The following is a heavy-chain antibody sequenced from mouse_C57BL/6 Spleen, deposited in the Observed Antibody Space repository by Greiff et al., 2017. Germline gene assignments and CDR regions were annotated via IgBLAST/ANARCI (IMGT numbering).Heavy chain of an antibody. CDR2: ISSGGSYT. D-gene: IGHD4-1*01. CDR1: GFTFSSYG. V-gene: IGHV5-6*01. Sequence: DVHLVESGGDLVKPGGSLKLSCAASGFTFSSYGMSWVRQTPDKRLEWVATISSGGSYTYYPDSVKGRFTISRDNAKNTLYLQMSSLKSEDTAMYYCASLTGTGYFDYWGQGTTLTVAS. CDR3: ASLTGTGYFDY. J-gene: IGHJ2*01.